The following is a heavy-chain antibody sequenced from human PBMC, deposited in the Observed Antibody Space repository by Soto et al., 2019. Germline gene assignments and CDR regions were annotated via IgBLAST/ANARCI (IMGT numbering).Heavy chain of an antibody. CDR3: TRVGGYYGDYPNFDY. CDR2: IYYSGST. CDR1: GSSIRSYY. D-gene: IGHD4-17*01. Sequence: WETLSLTCSVSGSSIRSYYWSWIRQPPGKGLEWIGNIYYSGSTNYTPSLKSRVIISVDSSKSQFSLRLNSLTAADTAVYYCTRVGGYYGDYPNFDYWGQGALVTVSS. V-gene: IGHV4-59*01. J-gene: IGHJ4*02.